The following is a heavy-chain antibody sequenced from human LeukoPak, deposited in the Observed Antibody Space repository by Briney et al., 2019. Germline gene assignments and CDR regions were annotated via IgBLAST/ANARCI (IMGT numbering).Heavy chain of an antibody. CDR2: IKQGGSEE. CDR3: ARNRDWAFDY. Sequence: AGGAPRLFCGAPGFPFSYYWMSWVRQAPGKGLEGVANIKQGGSEENYVDSVKGRFTISRDNAKNSLYLQMNSLRVEDTAVYYCARNRDWAFDYWGQGSLVTVSS. J-gene: IGHJ4*02. CDR1: GFPFSYYW. V-gene: IGHV3-7*02. D-gene: IGHD2-21*02.